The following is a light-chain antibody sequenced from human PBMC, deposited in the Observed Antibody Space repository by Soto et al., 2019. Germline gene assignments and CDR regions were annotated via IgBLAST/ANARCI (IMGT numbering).Light chain of an antibody. V-gene: IGKV3-20*01. CDR3: QQYGSSPPYT. Sequence: EIVMTQSPGTLSLSPGERATLSCRASQSVSSSYLAWYQQKPRQAPRLLIYGASSRATGIPDRFSCSGSGTEFTLTISRMASEDFAGYYCQQYGSSPPYTFGQGTKLEIK. J-gene: IGKJ2*01. CDR2: GAS. CDR1: QSVSSSY.